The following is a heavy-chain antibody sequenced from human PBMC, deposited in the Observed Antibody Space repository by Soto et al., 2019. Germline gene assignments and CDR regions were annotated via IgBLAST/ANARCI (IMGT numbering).Heavy chain of an antibody. CDR2: INPNSGGT. Sequence: GASVKVSCKASGYTFTSYDINWVRQATGQGLEWMGWINPNSGGTNYAQKFKGWVTMTRDTSISTAYMELSRLRSDDTAVYYCARGIDILTGYPTMDVWGQGTTVTVSS. CDR3: ARGIDILTGYPTMDV. D-gene: IGHD3-9*01. J-gene: IGHJ6*02. CDR1: GYTFTSYD. V-gene: IGHV1-2*04.